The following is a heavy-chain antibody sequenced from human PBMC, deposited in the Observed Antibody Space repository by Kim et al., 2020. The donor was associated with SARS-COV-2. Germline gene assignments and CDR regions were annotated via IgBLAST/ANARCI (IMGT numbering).Heavy chain of an antibody. V-gene: IGHV3-23*01. D-gene: IGHD6-19*01. J-gene: IGHJ4*02. CDR2: ITGSGGST. Sequence: GGSLRLSCAASGFTFSNYAMIWVRQAPGKGLEWVSTITGSGGSTYYADSVKGRFTVSRDNSKNTLSLQMNSLSAGDTATYYCAKEVSRQWDYWGQGTLVTVSS. CDR1: GFTFSNYA. CDR3: AKEVSRQWDY.